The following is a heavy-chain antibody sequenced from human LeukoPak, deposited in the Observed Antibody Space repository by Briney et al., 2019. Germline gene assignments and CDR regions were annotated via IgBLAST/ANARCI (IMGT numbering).Heavy chain of an antibody. V-gene: IGHV4-34*01. CDR3: ARDDRRYCSDGTCYSRDY. Sequence: SETLSLTCAVYGGSFSGYYWSWIRQSPGKGLEWIGELNQSGITNYNPSLKTRVTISVDTSKNQLSLKLRSVTAADTAVYYCARDDRRYCSDGTCYSRDYWGQGTLVTVSS. CDR2: LNQSGIT. J-gene: IGHJ4*02. CDR1: GGSFSGYY. D-gene: IGHD2-15*01.